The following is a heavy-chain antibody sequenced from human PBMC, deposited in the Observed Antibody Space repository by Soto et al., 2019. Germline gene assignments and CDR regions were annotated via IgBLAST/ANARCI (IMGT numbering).Heavy chain of an antibody. J-gene: IGHJ3*02. CDR2: IYPGNSET. CDR3: ARHRSQWLSVGEHEGFDI. V-gene: IGHV5-51*01. D-gene: IGHD6-19*01. CDR1: GYSFVTYW. Sequence: GESLKISCQASGYSFVTYWIDWVRQMPGKGLEWMGIIYPGNSETKYSPPFQGQVTFSVDKSNSTAYLQWSTLKASDTATYYCARHRSQWLSVGEHEGFDIWGLGTRVTVSS.